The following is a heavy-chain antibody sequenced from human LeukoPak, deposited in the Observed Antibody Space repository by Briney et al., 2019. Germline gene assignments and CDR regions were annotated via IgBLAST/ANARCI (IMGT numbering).Heavy chain of an antibody. D-gene: IGHD1-14*01. J-gene: IGHJ4*02. Sequence: PGGSLRLSCAASGFTFSSHWMNWVRQAPGKGLEWVANIKQDGSGKYYVDSVKGRFTISRDNAKKSLYLQMNSLRAEDTAVYYCATDSDHIDGANFDYWGQVTLVTVSS. V-gene: IGHV3-7*01. CDR2: IKQDGSGK. CDR1: GFTFSSHW. CDR3: ATDSDHIDGANFDY.